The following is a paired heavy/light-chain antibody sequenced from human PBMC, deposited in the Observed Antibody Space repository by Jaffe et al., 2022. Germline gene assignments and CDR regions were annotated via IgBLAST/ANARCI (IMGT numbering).Heavy chain of an antibody. V-gene: IGHV3-15*01. CDR3: TTVNPPLVREWDALGYFDY. D-gene: IGHD1-26*01. J-gene: IGHJ4*02. CDR2: IKSKTDGGTT. Sequence: EVQLVESGGGLVKPGGSLRLSCAASGFTFSNAWMSWVRQAPGKGLEWVGRIKSKTDGGTTDYAAPVKGRFTISRDDSKNTLYLQMNSLKTEDTAVYYCTTVNPPLVREWDALGYFDYWGQGTLVTVSS. CDR1: GFTFSNAW.
Light chain of an antibody. Sequence: SYELTQPPSVSVSPGQTASITCSGDKLGDKYACWYQQKPGQSPVLVIYQDSKRPSGIPERFSGSNSGNTATLTISGTQAMDEADYYCQAWDSSTAVFGTGTKVTVL. CDR1: KLGDKY. CDR2: QDS. CDR3: QAWDSSTAV. J-gene: IGLJ1*01. V-gene: IGLV3-1*01.